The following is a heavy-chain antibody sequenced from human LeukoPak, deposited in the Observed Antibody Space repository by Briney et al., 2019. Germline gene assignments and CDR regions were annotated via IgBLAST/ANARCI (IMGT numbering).Heavy chain of an antibody. CDR2: IKRKTDGGTT. CDR3: TSTLGY. D-gene: IGHD6-13*01. V-gene: IGHV3-15*01. J-gene: IGHJ4*02. Sequence: PGGPLRLSCAASGFTFSNAWMTWVRQAPGKGLEWVGRIKRKTDGGTTGYAAPVKGRFTISRDDSKNTLYLEMNSLKTEDTAVYYCTSTLGYWGQGTLVTVSS. CDR1: GFTFSNAW.